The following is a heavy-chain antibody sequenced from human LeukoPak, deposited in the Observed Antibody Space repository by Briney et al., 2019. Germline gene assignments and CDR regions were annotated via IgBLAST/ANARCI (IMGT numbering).Heavy chain of an antibody. V-gene: IGHV4-59*01. CDR3: ARDPGQWGAFDY. J-gene: IGHJ4*02. Sequence: SETLSLTCTVSGGSISSYYWSWIRQPPGEGLEWIGYIYYSGSTNYNPSLKSRVTISVDTSKNQFSLKLSSVTAADTAVYYCARDPGQWGAFDYWGQGTLVTVSS. CDR2: IYYSGST. D-gene: IGHD3-16*01. CDR1: GGSISSYY.